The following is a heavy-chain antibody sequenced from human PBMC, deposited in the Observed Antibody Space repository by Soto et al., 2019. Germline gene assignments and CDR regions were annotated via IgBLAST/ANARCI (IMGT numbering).Heavy chain of an antibody. CDR3: ARDVYYYDSSDFQH. V-gene: IGHV3-21*01. CDR1: WFAFRRHS. J-gene: IGHJ1*01. CDR2: ISSSRSYI. D-gene: IGHD3-22*01. Sequence: GGAPRLSWAASWFAFRRHSRNWVRHAPGKGLEWVSSISSSRSYIYYADSVKGRFTISRDNAKNSLYLQMNSLRAEDTAVYYCARDVYYYDSSDFQHWGQGTLVTVSS.